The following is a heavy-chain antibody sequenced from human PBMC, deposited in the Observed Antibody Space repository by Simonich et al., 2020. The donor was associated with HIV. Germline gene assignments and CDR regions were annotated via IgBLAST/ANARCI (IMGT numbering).Heavy chain of an antibody. J-gene: IGHJ1*01. D-gene: IGHD6-13*01. CDR2: INHSGST. CDR1: GGSFSGYY. CDR3: ARLTAGGLGEYFQH. V-gene: IGHV4-34*01. Sequence: QVQLQQWGAGLLKPSETLSLTCAVYGGSFSGYYWSWIRQPPGKGLEWIGEINHSGSTNYNPSLKGRVTISVDTSKNHVSLKLSSVTAADTAVYYCARLTAGGLGEYFQHWGQGTLVTVSS.